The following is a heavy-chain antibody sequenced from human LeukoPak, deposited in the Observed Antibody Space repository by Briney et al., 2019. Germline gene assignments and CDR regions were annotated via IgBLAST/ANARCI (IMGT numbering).Heavy chain of an antibody. V-gene: IGHV4-4*02. Sequence: PSETLSLTCGVSGGSIRSTNWWSWVRQPAGQGLEWIGEISLTGETNYNPSLNGRVTMSLDGSRNQLSLTLTSVTAADTAIYYCSRESGAFCPFGYWGQGTLVSVPP. J-gene: IGHJ4*02. CDR1: GGSIRSTNW. D-gene: IGHD1-26*01. CDR2: ISLTGET. CDR3: SRESGAFCPFGY.